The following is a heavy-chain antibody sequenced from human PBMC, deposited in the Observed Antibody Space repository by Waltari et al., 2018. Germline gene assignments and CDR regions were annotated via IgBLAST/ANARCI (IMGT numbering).Heavy chain of an antibody. Sequence: EVQLVESGGGLVQPGGSLRLSCSASGFTFGSYDMHWGRQATGKGLELVSAIGTAGDIYYPCSVKGRFTISRENAKNSLYLQMNSLRAGDTAVYYCARDLGGYNDYWGQGTLVTVSS. CDR2: IGTAGDI. D-gene: IGHD5-12*01. CDR1: GFTFGSYD. V-gene: IGHV3-13*01. J-gene: IGHJ4*02. CDR3: ARDLGGYNDY.